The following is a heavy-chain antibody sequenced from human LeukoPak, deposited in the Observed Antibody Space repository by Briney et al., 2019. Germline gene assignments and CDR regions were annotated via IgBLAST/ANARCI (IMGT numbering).Heavy chain of an antibody. CDR3: ASDSSVLLWFGEPRFFEY. J-gene: IGHJ4*02. CDR2: ISSSSTI. CDR1: GFTFSSYS. D-gene: IGHD3-10*01. V-gene: IGHV3-48*04. Sequence: PGGSLRLSCAASGFTFSSYSMNWVRQAPGKGLEWVSYISSSSTIYYADSVMGRFTISRDNAKNSLYLQMNSLRAEDMAVYYCASDSSVLLWFGEPRFFEYWGQGTLVTVSS.